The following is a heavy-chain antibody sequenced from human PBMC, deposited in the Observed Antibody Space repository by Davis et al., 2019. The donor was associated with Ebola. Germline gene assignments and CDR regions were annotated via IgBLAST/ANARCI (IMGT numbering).Heavy chain of an antibody. Sequence: PGGSLRLSCAVYGGSFSGYYWSWIRQPPGKGLEWIGEINHSGSTNYNPSLKSRVTISVDTSKNQFSLKLSSVTAADTAVYYCARGRRSQNYFDYWGQGTLVTVSS. CDR1: GGSFSGYY. J-gene: IGHJ4*02. CDR2: INHSGST. V-gene: IGHV4-34*01. CDR3: ARGRRSQNYFDY.